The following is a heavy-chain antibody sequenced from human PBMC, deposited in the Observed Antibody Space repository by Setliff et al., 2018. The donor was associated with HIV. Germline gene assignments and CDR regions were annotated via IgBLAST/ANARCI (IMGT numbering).Heavy chain of an antibody. CDR2: MFRTGTS. CDR3: ASFFVTTVTNQDY. V-gene: IGHV4-39*07. J-gene: IGHJ4*02. Sequence: LSLTCTVSGGSVSESTYHWGWIRQPPGKGLEWIGTMFRTGTSYYNPSLQSRVTISLDTSNNQFSLKLTSVTAADTAMYYCASFFVTTVTNQDYWGQGTPVTVSS. CDR1: GGSVSESTYH. D-gene: IGHD4-17*01.